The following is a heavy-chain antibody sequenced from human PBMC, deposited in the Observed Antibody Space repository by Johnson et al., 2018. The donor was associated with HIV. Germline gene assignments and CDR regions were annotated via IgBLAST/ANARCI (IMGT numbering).Heavy chain of an antibody. CDR3: ARVGANFDAFDI. Sequence: EQLVESGGGLVQPGGSQRLSCAASGFTVSTKYMTWVRQAPGKGLECVSVLYSGGSTYYADSVKGRFTISRGNSKNTLYLQMNSPRAEDTAVYYCARVGANFDAFDIWGQGTMVTVSS. CDR2: LYSGGST. CDR1: GFTVSTKY. D-gene: IGHD4/OR15-4a*01. J-gene: IGHJ3*02. V-gene: IGHV3-66*02.